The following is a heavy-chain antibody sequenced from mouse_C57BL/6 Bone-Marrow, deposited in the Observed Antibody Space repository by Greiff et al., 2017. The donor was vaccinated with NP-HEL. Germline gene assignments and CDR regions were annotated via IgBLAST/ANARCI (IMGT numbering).Heavy chain of an antibody. CDR2: IDPSDSYT. D-gene: IGHD4-1*01. CDR1: GYTFTSYW. V-gene: IGHV1-69*01. CDR3: ARSLNWDVDY. J-gene: IGHJ2*01. Sequence: QVQLQQPGAELVMPGASVKLSCKASGYTFTSYWMHWVKQRPGQGLEWIGEIDPSDSYTNYNQKFKGKSTLTVDKSSSTAYMQLSSLTSEDSAVDYCARSLNWDVDYWGQGTTLTVSS.